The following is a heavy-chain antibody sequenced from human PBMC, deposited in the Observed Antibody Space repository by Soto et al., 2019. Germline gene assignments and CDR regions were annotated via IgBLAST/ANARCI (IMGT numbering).Heavy chain of an antibody. CDR1: GGSISSYY. J-gene: IGHJ6*02. D-gene: IGHD1-20*01. CDR3: ARDRYPTYYYYGMDV. V-gene: IGHV4-59*01. Sequence: SETLSLTCTVSGGSISSYYWSWIRQPPGKGLEWIGYIYYSGSTNYNPSLKSRVTISVDTSKNRFSLKLSSVIAADTAVYYCARDRYPTYYYYGMDVWGQGTTVTVSS. CDR2: IYYSGST.